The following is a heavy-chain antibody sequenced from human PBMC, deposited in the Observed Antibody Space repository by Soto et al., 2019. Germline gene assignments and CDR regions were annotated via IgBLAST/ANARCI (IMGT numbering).Heavy chain of an antibody. CDR2: IYHSGST. J-gene: IGHJ3*02. Sequence: SETLSLTCTVSGGSISSGGYYWSWIRQHPGKGLEWIGYIYHSGSTNYNPSLKSRVTISVDKSKNQFSLKLSSVTAADTAVYYCVRYLGGWSSGWHRQDTWGKGTMVTLSS. CDR1: GGSISSGGYY. CDR3: VRYLGGWSSGWHRQDT. D-gene: IGHD6-19*01. V-gene: IGHV4-31*09.